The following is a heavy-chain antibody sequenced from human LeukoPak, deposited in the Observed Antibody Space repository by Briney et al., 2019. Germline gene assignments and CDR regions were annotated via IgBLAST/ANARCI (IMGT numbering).Heavy chain of an antibody. D-gene: IGHD3-22*01. J-gene: IGHJ4*02. V-gene: IGHV4-61*02. CDR1: GGSISSGNYY. Sequence: PSQTLSLTCTVSGGSISSGNYYWSWIRQPAGKGLEWIGRIYTSGSTNYNPSLKSRVTISVDTSKNQFSLKLSSVTAADTAVYYCARGVGSGYTDDWGQGTLVTVSS. CDR2: IYTSGST. CDR3: ARGVGSGYTDD.